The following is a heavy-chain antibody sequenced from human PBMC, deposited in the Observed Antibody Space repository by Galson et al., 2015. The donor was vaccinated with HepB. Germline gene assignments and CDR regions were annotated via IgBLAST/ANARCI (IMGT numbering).Heavy chain of an antibody. CDR1: GFTFSDHA. CDR2: VSFGGNNI. J-gene: IGHJ4*02. V-gene: IGHV3-30*04. Sequence: SLRLSCAASGFTFSDHAMHWVRQAPGKGLEWVAVVSFGGNNIYYADSVKGRFTVSRENSKNMLYLQMNSLRLEDPAIYYCAKDGGSGLRYLEWVVSGNYFDHWGQGSLVTVSS. CDR3: AKDGGSGLRYLEWVVSGNYFDH. D-gene: IGHD3-3*01.